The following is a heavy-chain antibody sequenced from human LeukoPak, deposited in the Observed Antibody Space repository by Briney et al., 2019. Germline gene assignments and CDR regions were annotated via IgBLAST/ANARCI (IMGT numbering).Heavy chain of an antibody. Sequence: SETLSLTCTVSGGSISSSSYYWGWIRQPPGKGLEWIGYIYYSGSTYYNPSLKSRVTISVDTSKNQFSLKLSSVTAADTAVYYCARYCSSTSCYTAFDYWGQGTLVTVSS. J-gene: IGHJ4*02. CDR1: GGSISSSSYY. CDR3: ARYCSSTSCYTAFDY. D-gene: IGHD2-2*02. CDR2: IYYSGST. V-gene: IGHV4-30-4*08.